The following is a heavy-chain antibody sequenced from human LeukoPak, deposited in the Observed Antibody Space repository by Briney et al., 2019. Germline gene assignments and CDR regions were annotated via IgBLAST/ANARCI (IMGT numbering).Heavy chain of an antibody. V-gene: IGHV3-30*18. D-gene: IGHD3-10*01. Sequence: GGSLRLSCAASGFTFSSYGMHWVRQAPGNGLEWVAVISYDGSNKYYADSVKGRFTISRDNSKNTLYLQMNSLRAEDTAVYYCAKDWGWFGELPLYYFDYWDQGTLVTVSS. J-gene: IGHJ4*02. CDR1: GFTFSSYG. CDR3: AKDWGWFGELPLYYFDY. CDR2: ISYDGSNK.